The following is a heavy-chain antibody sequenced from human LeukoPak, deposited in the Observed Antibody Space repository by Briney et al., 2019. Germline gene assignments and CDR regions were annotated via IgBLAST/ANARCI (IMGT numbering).Heavy chain of an antibody. CDR2: IKSKVDGETT. J-gene: IGHJ4*02. V-gene: IGHV3-15*01. Sequence: PGGSLRLSCAASGFTFNNAYMCWVRQAPGKGLEWVGRIKSKVDGETTDYGAPVKGRFTISRDDSRNTLYLQINSLKTEDTAVYYCTTDAGYSSRWYNYWGQGTLVTVSS. CDR1: GFTFNNAY. CDR3: TTDAGYSSRWYNY. D-gene: IGHD6-13*01.